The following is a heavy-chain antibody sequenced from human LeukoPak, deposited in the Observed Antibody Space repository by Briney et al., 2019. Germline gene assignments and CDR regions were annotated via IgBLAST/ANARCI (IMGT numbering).Heavy chain of an antibody. CDR2: ISSSGSTI. CDR1: GFTFSSYE. Sequence: GGSLRLSCAASGFTFSSYEMNWVRQAPGKGLEWVSYISSSGSTIYYADSVKGRCTISRDNAKNSLYLQMNSLRAEDTAVYYCARDDPHLLLPAYYYYGMDVWGQGTTVTVSS. V-gene: IGHV3-48*03. D-gene: IGHD3-22*01. J-gene: IGHJ6*02. CDR3: ARDDPHLLLPAYYYYGMDV.